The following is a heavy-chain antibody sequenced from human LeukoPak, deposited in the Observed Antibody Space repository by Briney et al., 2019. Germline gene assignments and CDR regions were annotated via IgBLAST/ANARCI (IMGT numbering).Heavy chain of an antibody. CDR2: ISSSGSTI. V-gene: IGHV3-11*04. CDR1: GFTFSDYY. D-gene: IGHD3-10*01. CDR3: ARAITMVRGVIRNNWFDP. J-gene: IGHJ5*02. Sequence: GGSLRLSCAASGFTFSDYYMSWIRQAPGKGLEWVSYISSSGSTIYYADSVKGRFTISRDNAKNPLYLQMNSLRAEDTAVYYCARAITMVRGVIRNNWFDPWGQGTLVTVSS.